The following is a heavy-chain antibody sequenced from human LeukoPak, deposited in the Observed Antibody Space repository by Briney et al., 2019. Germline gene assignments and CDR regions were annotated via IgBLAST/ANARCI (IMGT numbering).Heavy chain of an antibody. V-gene: IGHV4-59*08. CDR1: GDSISSYY. CDR2: IYYSGST. J-gene: IGHJ4*02. D-gene: IGHD3-16*01. CDR3: ARKPAGRGRFDY. Sequence: SETLSLTYTVSGDSISSYYWTWIRQPPGKGLEWIGYIYYSGSTNYNPSLKSRVTISVDTSKNQFSLKLTSVTAADTAVYYCARKPAGRGRFDYWGQGTLVTVSS.